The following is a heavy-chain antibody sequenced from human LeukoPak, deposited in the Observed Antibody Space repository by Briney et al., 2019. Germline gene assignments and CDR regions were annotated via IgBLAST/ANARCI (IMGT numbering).Heavy chain of an antibody. CDR3: AKDRYCTSSSCYGPFDY. Sequence: PGGSLRLSCAASGFTFSSYSMDWVRQAPGKGLEWVSYISSSSSTIYYADSVKGRFTISRDNSKNSLYLQMNSLRTEDTALYYCAKDRYCTSSSCYGPFDYWGQGTLVTVSS. D-gene: IGHD2-2*01. CDR2: ISSSSSTI. J-gene: IGHJ4*02. CDR1: GFTFSSYS. V-gene: IGHV3-48*04.